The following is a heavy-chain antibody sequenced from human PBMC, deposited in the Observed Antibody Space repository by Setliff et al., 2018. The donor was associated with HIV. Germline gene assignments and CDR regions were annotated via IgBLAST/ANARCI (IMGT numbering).Heavy chain of an antibody. CDR1: GGSFSGYY. CDR3: ARGVVLMGITTRWFDP. V-gene: IGHV4-34*01. CDR2: INHSGNI. J-gene: IGHJ5*02. D-gene: IGHD3-22*01. Sequence: SETLSLTCAVYGGSFSGYYWSWIRQPPGKGLEWIGEINHSGNINYTPSLKSRVTISVDTAKNQFSLKLTSVSAADTAVYYCARGVVLMGITTRWFDPWGRGTLVTVSS.